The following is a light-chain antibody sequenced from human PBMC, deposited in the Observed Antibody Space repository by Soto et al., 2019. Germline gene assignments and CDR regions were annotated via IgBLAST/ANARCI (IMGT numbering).Light chain of an antibody. CDR1: QSINIL. J-gene: IGKJ1*01. CDR3: QQYYSYPWT. V-gene: IGKV1-5*03. CDR2: KAS. Sequence: DIQMTQSPSTLSASIGDRVTITCRASQSINILLAWYQQKPGKAPKLLIYKASNLESGVPSRFSGSASGTEFTLTISSLQPDDFANYYCQQYYSYPWTFGQGTKVEIK.